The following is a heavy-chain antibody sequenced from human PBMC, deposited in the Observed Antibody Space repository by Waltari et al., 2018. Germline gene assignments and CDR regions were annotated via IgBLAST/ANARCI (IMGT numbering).Heavy chain of an antibody. CDR2: ISGMGGST. CDR3: AKGTVTTFLFDY. V-gene: IGHV3-23*01. CDR1: GFTFSRYA. J-gene: IGHJ4*02. D-gene: IGHD4-17*01. Sequence: EVQLLESGGGLVQPGGSLRLSCAASGFTFSRYAMSWVSQAPGKGLEWGSGISGMGGSTYYADSGKGRFTSSRDNSKNTLYLQMNSLRAEDTAVYYCAKGTVTTFLFDYWGQGTLVTVSS.